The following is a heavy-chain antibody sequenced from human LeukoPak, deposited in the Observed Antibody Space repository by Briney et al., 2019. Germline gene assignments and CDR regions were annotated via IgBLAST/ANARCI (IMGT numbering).Heavy chain of an antibody. CDR2: IYYSGST. V-gene: IGHV4-59*08. Sequence: SETLSLTCTVSGGSISSYYWSWIRQPPGKGLEWIGYIYYSGSTNYNPSLKSRVTISVDTSKNQFSLKLSSVTAADTAVYYCARATDSIVHWFDPWGQGTLVTVSS. CDR1: GGSISSYY. J-gene: IGHJ5*02. CDR3: ARATDSIVHWFDP. D-gene: IGHD2-15*01.